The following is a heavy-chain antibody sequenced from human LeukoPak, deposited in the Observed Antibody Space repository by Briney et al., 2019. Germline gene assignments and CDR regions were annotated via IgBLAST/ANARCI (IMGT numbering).Heavy chain of an antibody. D-gene: IGHD6-13*01. CDR2: ISSSSSYI. J-gene: IGHJ5*02. V-gene: IGHV3-21*01. CDR1: GFTFSSYA. Sequence: GGSLRLSCAASGFTFSSYAMNWVRQAPGKGLEWVSSISSSSSYIYYADSVKGRFTISRDDAKNSLYLQMNSLRAEDTAVYYCARDPSDSSSWYRYGWFDPWGQGTLVTVSS. CDR3: ARDPSDSSSWYRYGWFDP.